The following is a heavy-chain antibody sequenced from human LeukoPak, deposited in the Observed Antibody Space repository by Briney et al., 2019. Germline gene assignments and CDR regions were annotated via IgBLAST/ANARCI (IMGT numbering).Heavy chain of an antibody. Sequence: ASVKVSCKVSGYTLTESSMHWVRQAPGKGLEWMGGFDPEDGETTYAQKFQGRVTMTEDTSTDTAYMELSSLRSEETAVYYCATLHGDYEYSFDPWGQGVLVTVSS. CDR3: ATLHGDYEYSFDP. D-gene: IGHD4-17*01. CDR2: FDPEDGET. V-gene: IGHV1-24*01. CDR1: GYTLTESS. J-gene: IGHJ5*02.